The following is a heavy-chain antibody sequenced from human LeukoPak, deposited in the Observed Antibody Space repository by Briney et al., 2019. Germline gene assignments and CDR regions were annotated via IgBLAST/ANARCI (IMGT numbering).Heavy chain of an antibody. CDR2: ISYDGSNK. CDR3: AKQYSSSWYYWFDP. Sequence: GGSLRLSCAATRLSFRTYGMHWVRQAPGKGLEWVAVISYDGSNKYYADSVKGRFTISRDNSKNTLYLQMNSLRAEDTAVYYCAKQYSSSWYYWFDPWGQGTLVTVSS. J-gene: IGHJ5*02. V-gene: IGHV3-30*18. D-gene: IGHD6-13*01. CDR1: RLSFRTYG.